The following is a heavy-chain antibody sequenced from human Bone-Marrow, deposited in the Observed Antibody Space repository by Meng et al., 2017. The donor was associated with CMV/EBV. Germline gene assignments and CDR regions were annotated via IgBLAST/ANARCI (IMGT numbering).Heavy chain of an antibody. CDR3: ARALGYSRTA. V-gene: IGHV1-18*01. Sequence: MGWISAYNGNTNYAQKLQGRVTMTTDTSTSTAYMELRSLRSDDTAVYYCARALGYSRTAWGQGTLVTVSS. D-gene: IGHD6-13*01. CDR2: ISAYNGNT. J-gene: IGHJ4*02.